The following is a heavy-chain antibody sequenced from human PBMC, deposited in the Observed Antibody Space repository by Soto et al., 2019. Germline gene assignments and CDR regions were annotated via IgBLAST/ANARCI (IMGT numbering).Heavy chain of an antibody. V-gene: IGHV1-8*02. CDR2: MNPNSGNT. D-gene: IGHD2-15*01. Sequence: GASVKVSCKASGGTFSSYAISWVRQAPGQGLEWMGWMNPNSGNTGYAQKFQGRVTMTRNTSISTAYMELSSLRSEDMATYYCAHLVVAGITYYFDSWGQGTLVTVSS. J-gene: IGHJ4*02. CDR3: AHLVVAGITYYFDS. CDR1: GGTFSSYA.